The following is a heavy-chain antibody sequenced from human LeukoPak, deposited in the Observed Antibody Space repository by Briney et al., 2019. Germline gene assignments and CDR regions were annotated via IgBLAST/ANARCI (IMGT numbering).Heavy chain of an antibody. Sequence: SQTLSLTCTVSGGSISSGDYYWSWIRQPPGKGLEWIGYIYYSGSTYYNPSLKSRVTISVDTSRNQFSLKLSSVTAADTAVYYCARDPSGYDPGADDAFDIWGQGTMVTVSS. CDR3: ARDPSGYDPGADDAFDI. D-gene: IGHD5-12*01. J-gene: IGHJ3*02. CDR2: IYYSGST. CDR1: GGSISSGDYY. V-gene: IGHV4-30-4*01.